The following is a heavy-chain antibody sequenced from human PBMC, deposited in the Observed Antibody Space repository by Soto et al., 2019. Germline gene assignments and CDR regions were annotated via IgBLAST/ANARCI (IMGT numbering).Heavy chain of an antibody. D-gene: IGHD6-13*01. CDR2: IYYSGST. CDR1: GGSISSGGYY. V-gene: IGHV4-31*03. CDR3: ARENLEYSSSFDY. Sequence: SETLSLTCTVSGGSISSGGYYWSWIRQHPGKGLEWIGYIYYSGSTYYNPSLKSRVTISVDTSKNQFSLKPSSVTAADTAVYYCARENLEYSSSFDYWGQGPLVTVSS. J-gene: IGHJ4*02.